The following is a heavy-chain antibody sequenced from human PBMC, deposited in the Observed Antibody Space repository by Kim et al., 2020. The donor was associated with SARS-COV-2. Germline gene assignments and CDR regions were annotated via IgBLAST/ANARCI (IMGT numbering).Heavy chain of an antibody. Sequence: GGSLRLSCAASGFTFSSYSMNWVRQAPGKGLEWVSSISSSSSSYIYYADSVKGRFTISRDNAKNSLYLQMNSLRAEDTAVYYCAREVLLSLYGMDVWGQGTTVTVSS. CDR1: GFTFSSYS. CDR2: ISSSSSSYI. CDR3: AREVLLSLYGMDV. J-gene: IGHJ6*02. D-gene: IGHD3-10*01. V-gene: IGHV3-21*01.